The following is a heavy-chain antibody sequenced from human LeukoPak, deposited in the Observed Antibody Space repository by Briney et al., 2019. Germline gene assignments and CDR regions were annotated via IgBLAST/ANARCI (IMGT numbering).Heavy chain of an antibody. CDR3: ARGRSGGLYYFDD. Sequence: GSLRLSCTASGFTFSSYWMTWVRQAPGKGLEWVANIKQDGSEKYYVDSVKGRFTISRDNAKNSLFLQMNSLRAEDTAVFYCARGRSGGLYYFDDWGQGTLVTVSS. D-gene: IGHD3-16*01. CDR2: IKQDGSEK. CDR1: GFTFSSYW. J-gene: IGHJ4*02. V-gene: IGHV3-7*01.